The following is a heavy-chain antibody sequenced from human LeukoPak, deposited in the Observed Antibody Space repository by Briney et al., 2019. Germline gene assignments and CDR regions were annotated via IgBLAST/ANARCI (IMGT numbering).Heavy chain of an antibody. Sequence: SETLSLTCAVHGGSFSGYYWSWIRQPPGKGLEWIGEINHSGSTNYNPSLKSRVTISVDTSKNQFSLKLSSVTAADTAVYYCAREGYSYGYLGYWGQGTLVTVSS. J-gene: IGHJ4*02. CDR1: GGSFSGYY. V-gene: IGHV4-34*01. D-gene: IGHD5-18*01. CDR3: AREGYSYGYLGY. CDR2: INHSGST.